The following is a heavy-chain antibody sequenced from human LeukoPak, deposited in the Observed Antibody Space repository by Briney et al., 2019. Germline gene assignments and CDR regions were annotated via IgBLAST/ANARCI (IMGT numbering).Heavy chain of an antibody. D-gene: IGHD6-19*01. J-gene: IGHJ2*01. Sequence: SVKVSCKASGGTFSSYAISWVRQAPGQGLEWMGGIIPIFGTANYAQKFQGRVTITADESTSTAHMELSSLRSEDTAVYYCARLFGDAVAGRVSVWYFDLWGRGTLVTVSS. CDR1: GGTFSSYA. CDR2: IIPIFGTA. V-gene: IGHV1-69*01. CDR3: ARLFGDAVAGRVSVWYFDL.